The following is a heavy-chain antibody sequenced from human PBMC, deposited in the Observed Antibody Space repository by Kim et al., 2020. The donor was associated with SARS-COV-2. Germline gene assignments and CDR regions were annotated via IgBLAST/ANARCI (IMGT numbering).Heavy chain of an antibody. J-gene: IGHJ4*02. CDR2: ISAGGT. D-gene: IGHD3-16*01. CDR3: AKRGNYGVYYFDY. Sequence: GGSLRLSCAASGFTFSSYAMSWVRQAPGKGLEWVSTISAGGTYYADSVKGRFTISRDNSKNTLYLQMNSLRAEDTAVYYCAKRGNYGVYYFDYWGQGNL. CDR1: GFTFSSYA. V-gene: IGHV3-23*01.